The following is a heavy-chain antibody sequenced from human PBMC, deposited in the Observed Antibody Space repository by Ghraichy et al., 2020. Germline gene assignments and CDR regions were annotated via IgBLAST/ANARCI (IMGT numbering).Heavy chain of an antibody. CDR1: GFTFSSYA. J-gene: IGHJ6*03. CDR2: ISGSGGST. CDR3: AKIAAAGMGYYYYMDV. Sequence: GESLNISCAASGFTFSSYAMSWVRQAPGKGLEWVSAISGSGGSTYYADSVKGRFTISRDNSKNTLYLQMNSLRAEDTAVYYCAKIAAAGMGYYYYMDVWGKGTTVTVSS. D-gene: IGHD6-13*01. V-gene: IGHV3-23*01.